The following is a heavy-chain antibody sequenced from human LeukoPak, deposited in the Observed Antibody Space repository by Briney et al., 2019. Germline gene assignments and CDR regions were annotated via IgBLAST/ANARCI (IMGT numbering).Heavy chain of an antibody. CDR3: TRGYIRQWLVLRGASDI. CDR1: GFTFGDYA. D-gene: IGHD6-19*01. CDR2: IRSKAYGGTT. Sequence: GGSLRLSCTASGFTFGDYAMSWFRQAPGKGLEWVGFIRSKAYGGTTGYAASVKCRFTISRDASKSIAYLQMNRLKPEDTAVYYCTRGYIRQWLVLRGASDIWGQGTMVTVSS. J-gene: IGHJ3*02. V-gene: IGHV3-49*03.